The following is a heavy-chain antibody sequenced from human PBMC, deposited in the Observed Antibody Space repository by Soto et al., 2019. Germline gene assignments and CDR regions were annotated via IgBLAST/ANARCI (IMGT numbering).Heavy chain of an antibody. J-gene: IGHJ4*02. CDR1: GYTFTSHG. V-gene: IGHV1-18*01. CDR2: ISAYNGDT. D-gene: IGHD2-15*01. Sequence: ASVKVSCKASGYTFTSHGIGWVRQAPGQGLEWMGWISAYNGDTNYAQKLQGRVTMTTDTSTNTVYMELRSLRSDDTAVYYCGRGYCSGGSCYNFDYWGQGTLVTVSS. CDR3: GRGYCSGGSCYNFDY.